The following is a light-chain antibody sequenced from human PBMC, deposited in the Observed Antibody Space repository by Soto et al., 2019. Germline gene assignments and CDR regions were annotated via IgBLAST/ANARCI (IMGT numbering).Light chain of an antibody. CDR3: QQYSSAPQT. J-gene: IGKJ2*01. CDR1: QSVLSNS. V-gene: IGKV4-1*01. Sequence: DIVMTQSPESLAVSLGERATINCKSSQSVLSNSIAWYQQKPGQPPKLLIYWASTRESRVPDRFSGSGSGTDFTLTISSLQAEDVAVYYCQQYSSAPQTFGQGTKLEIK. CDR2: WAS.